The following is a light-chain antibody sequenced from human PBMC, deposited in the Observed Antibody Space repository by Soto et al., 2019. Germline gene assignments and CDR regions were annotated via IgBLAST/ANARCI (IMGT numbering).Light chain of an antibody. Sequence: DIQLTQSPSFLSASVGDRVTITCRASQDISSFLAWYQQKAGKAPKLLIFAASTLQSGVPSRFSGSGSGTEFTLTISSLQPEDFATYYCQQLKTYPRTFGQGTKVEIK. J-gene: IGKJ2*01. V-gene: IGKV1-9*01. CDR3: QQLKTYPRT. CDR2: AAS. CDR1: QDISSF.